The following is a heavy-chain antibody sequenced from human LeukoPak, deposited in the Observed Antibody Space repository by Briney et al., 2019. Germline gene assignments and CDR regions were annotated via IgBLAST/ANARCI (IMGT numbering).Heavy chain of an antibody. Sequence: KPSETLSLTCTVSGGSISSYYWSWIRQPAGKGLEWIGRIYTSGSTNYNPSLKSRVTISVDKSKNQFSLKLSSVTAADTAVYYCARGEWDPNWFDPWGQGTLVTVSS. CDR3: ARGEWDPNWFDP. J-gene: IGHJ5*02. D-gene: IGHD1-26*01. CDR2: IYTSGST. V-gene: IGHV4-4*07. CDR1: GGSISSYY.